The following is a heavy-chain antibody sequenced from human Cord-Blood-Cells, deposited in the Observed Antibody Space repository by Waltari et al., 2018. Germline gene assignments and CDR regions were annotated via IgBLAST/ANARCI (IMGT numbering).Heavy chain of an antibody. J-gene: IGHJ5*02. CDR3: ARMGIAAAGTGWFDP. CDR1: GGPISSYY. CDR2: IYTSGST. V-gene: IGHV4-4*07. D-gene: IGHD6-13*01. Sequence: QVQLQESGPGLVKPSETLSLTCTASGGPISSYYWSWIRQPAGTGLEWIGRIYTSGSTNYNPSLKSRVTMSVDTSKNQFSLKLSSVTAADTAVYYCARMGIAAAGTGWFDPWGQGTLVTVSS.